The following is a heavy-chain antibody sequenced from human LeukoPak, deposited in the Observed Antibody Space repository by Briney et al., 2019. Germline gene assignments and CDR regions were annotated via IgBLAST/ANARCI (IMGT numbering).Heavy chain of an antibody. D-gene: IGHD5-24*01. CDR3: AKDRGWLQSYYYGMDV. V-gene: IGHV3-23*01. CDR2: ISGSGGST. Sequence: GGSLRLSCAASGFTFSSYAMSWVRQAPGKGLEWVSAISGSGGSTYYADSVKGRFTISRDNSKNTLYLQMNSLRAEDTALYYCAKDRGWLQSYYYGMDVWGQGTTVTVSS. CDR1: GFTFSSYA. J-gene: IGHJ6*02.